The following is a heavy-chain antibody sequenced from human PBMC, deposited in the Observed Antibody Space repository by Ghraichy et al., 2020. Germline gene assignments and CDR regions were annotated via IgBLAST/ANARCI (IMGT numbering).Heavy chain of an antibody. CDR1: GGSISSYY. CDR3: ARDHSDSGSYGFDAFDI. CDR2: ICYSEST. Sequence: SETLSLTCTVSGGSISSYYWNWIRQPPPPGLELIGYICYSESTNTNPSLTRRVPISVDPSKNQFSLKLSSVTAADTAVYYCARDHSDSGSYGFDAFDIWGQGTMVTVSS. J-gene: IGHJ3*02. D-gene: IGHD3-10*01. V-gene: IGHV4-59*01.